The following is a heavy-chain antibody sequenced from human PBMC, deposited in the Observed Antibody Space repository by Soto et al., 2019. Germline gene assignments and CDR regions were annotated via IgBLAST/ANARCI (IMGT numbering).Heavy chain of an antibody. CDR2: ISAYNGNT. V-gene: IGHV1-18*01. CDR1: GYTFTSYG. CDR3: ARAGVTDIVLVPAAIALDP. J-gene: IGHJ5*02. Sequence: ASVKVSCKASGYTFTSYGISWVRQAPGQGLEWMGWISAYNGNTNYAQKLQGRVTMTTDTSTSTAYMELRSLRSDDTAVYYCARAGVTDIVLVPAAIALDPWGQGTLVTVSS. D-gene: IGHD2-2*02.